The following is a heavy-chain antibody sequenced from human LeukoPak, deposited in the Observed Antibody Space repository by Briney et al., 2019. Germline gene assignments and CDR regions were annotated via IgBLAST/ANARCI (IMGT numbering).Heavy chain of an antibody. CDR2: IRYDGSNK. Sequence: GGSLRLSCAASGFTFSSYGMHWVRQAPGKGLEWVAFIRYDGSNKYYADSVKGRFTIPRDNSKNTLYLQMNSLRAEDTAVYYCAKERLYYYDSSGSDYWGQGTLVTVSS. D-gene: IGHD3-22*01. J-gene: IGHJ4*02. CDR3: AKERLYYYDSSGSDY. CDR1: GFTFSSYG. V-gene: IGHV3-30*02.